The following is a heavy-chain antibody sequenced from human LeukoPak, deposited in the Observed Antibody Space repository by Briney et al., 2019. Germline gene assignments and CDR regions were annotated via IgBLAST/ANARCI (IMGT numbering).Heavy chain of an antibody. D-gene: IGHD1/OR15-1a*01. CDR2: IYYSGST. Sequence: SETLSLTCTVSGVSISSSSYYWGWIRQPPGKGLEWIGIIYYSGSTYYNPSLKSRVTISVDTSKNQFSLKLSSVTAADTAVYYCAREGVRNNKTYYYYYYMDVWGKGTTVTVSS. J-gene: IGHJ6*03. V-gene: IGHV4-39*07. CDR3: AREGVRNNKTYYYYYYMDV. CDR1: GVSISSSSYY.